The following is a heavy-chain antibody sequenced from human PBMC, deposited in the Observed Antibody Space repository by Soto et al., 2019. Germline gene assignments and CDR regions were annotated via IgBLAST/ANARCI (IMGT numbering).Heavy chain of an antibody. CDR2: IWYDGSNK. CDR1: GFTFSSYG. J-gene: IGHJ6*02. Sequence: GGSLRLSCAASGFTFSSYGMHWVRQAPGKGLEWVAVIWYDGSNKYYADSVKGRFTISRDNSKNTLYLQMNSLRAEDTAVYYCARVFRDSGYYYGMDVWGQGTTVTVSS. V-gene: IGHV3-33*01. CDR3: ARVFRDSGYYYGMDV. D-gene: IGHD2-15*01.